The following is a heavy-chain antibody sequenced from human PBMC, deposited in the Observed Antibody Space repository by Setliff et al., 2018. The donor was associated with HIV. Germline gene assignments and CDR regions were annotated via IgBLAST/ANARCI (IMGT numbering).Heavy chain of an antibody. J-gene: IGHJ4*02. CDR2: INHSGST. D-gene: IGHD5-18*01. CDR3: ARSPGVDTNMAFDY. CDR1: GGSFSGYY. V-gene: IGHV4-34*01. Sequence: KTSETLSLTCAVYGGSFSGYYWSWIRQSPGKGLEWIGEINHSGSTKYNPSLKSRVTISVDTSKNQVSLKLNSVTAADTAVYYCARSPGVDTNMAFDYWGQGTLVTVSS.